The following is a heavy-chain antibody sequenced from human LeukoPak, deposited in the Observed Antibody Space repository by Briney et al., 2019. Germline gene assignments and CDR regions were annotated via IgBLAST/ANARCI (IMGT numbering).Heavy chain of an antibody. CDR1: GFTFSSYG. CDR3: ATEGYSGSYYYYYYMDV. Sequence: GGSLRLSCAASGFTFSSYGMHWVRQAPGKGLEWVAVIWYDGSNKYYADSVKGRFPISRDNYKNTLYLQMNSLRAEDTAVYYCATEGYSGSYYYYYYMDVWGKGTTVTVSS. V-gene: IGHV3-33*01. D-gene: IGHD1-26*01. CDR2: IWYDGSNK. J-gene: IGHJ6*03.